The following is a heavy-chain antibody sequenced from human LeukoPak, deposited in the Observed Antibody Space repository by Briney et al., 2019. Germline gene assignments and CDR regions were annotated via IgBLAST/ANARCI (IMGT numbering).Heavy chain of an antibody. D-gene: IGHD2-8*01. CDR1: GYTFTGYY. V-gene: IGHV1-2*06. CDR2: INPNSGGT. Sequence: ASVKVSCKASGYTFTGYYMHWVRQAPGQGPEWMGRINPNSGGTNYAQKFQGRVTMTRDTSISTAYMELSRLRSDDTAVYYCARSRAHCTNGVCYSGYFDYWGQGTLVTVSS. J-gene: IGHJ4*02. CDR3: ARSRAHCTNGVCYSGYFDY.